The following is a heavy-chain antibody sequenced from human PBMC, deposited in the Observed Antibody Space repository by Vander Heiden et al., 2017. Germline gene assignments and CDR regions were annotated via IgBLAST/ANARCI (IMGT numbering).Heavy chain of an antibody. J-gene: IGHJ4*02. CDR2: IYYSGST. V-gene: IGHV4-39*01. CDR3: ARYRVAKADFDY. D-gene: IGHD5-12*01. Sequence: QLQLQESGPGLVKPSETLSLTCTVSGGSISSSSYYWGWIRQPPGKGLEWIGSIYYSGSTYYNPALKSRVTISVDTSKNQFSLKLRSVTAADTAVYYCARYRVAKADFDYWGQGTMVTVYS. CDR1: GGSISSSSYY.